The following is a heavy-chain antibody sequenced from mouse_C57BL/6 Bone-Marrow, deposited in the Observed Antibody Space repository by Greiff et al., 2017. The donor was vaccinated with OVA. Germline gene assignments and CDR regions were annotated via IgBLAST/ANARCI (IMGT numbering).Heavy chain of an antibody. V-gene: IGHV5-4*01. Sequence: EVKLMESGGGLVKPGGSLKLSCAASGFTFSSYAMSWVRQTPEKRLEWVATISDGGSYTYYPDNVKGRFTISRDNAKNNLYLQMSHLKSEDTAMYYCARDPSLLRQRGQGTSVTVSS. J-gene: IGHJ4*01. D-gene: IGHD1-2*01. CDR1: GFTFSSYA. CDR2: ISDGGSYT. CDR3: ARDPSLLRQ.